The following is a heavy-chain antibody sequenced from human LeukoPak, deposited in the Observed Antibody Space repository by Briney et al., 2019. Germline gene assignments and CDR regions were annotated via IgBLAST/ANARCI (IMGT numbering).Heavy chain of an antibody. J-gene: IGHJ4*02. CDR1: GFTFDDYA. D-gene: IGHD3-10*01. V-gene: IGHV3-9*01. CDR2: ISWNSGSI. Sequence: PGGSLRLSCAASGFTFDDYAMHWVRQAPGKGLEWVSGISWNSGSIGYADSVEGRFTISRDNSKNTLYLEMNSLRAEDTAVYYCAKDIGSYYDYWGQGILVTVSS. CDR3: AKDIGSYYDY.